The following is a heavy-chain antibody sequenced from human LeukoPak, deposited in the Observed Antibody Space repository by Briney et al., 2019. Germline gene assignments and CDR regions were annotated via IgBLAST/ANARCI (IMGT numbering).Heavy chain of an antibody. V-gene: IGHV4-39*07. CDR3: ARETLWFGEPPT. Sequence: PSETLSLTCTVSGGPISSSSYYWGWIRQPPGKGLEWIGSIYYSGSTNYNPSLKSRVTISVDTSKNQFSLKLSSVTAADTAVYYCARETLWFGEPPTWGQGTLVTVSS. CDR2: IYYSGST. D-gene: IGHD3-10*01. CDR1: GGPISSSSYY. J-gene: IGHJ5*02.